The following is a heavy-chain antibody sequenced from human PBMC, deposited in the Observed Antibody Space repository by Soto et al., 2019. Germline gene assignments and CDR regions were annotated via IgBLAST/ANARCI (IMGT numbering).Heavy chain of an antibody. V-gene: IGHV3-15*01. D-gene: IGHD5-18*01. J-gene: IGHJ6*02. CDR2: IKSKTDGGTT. CDR3: TTPSSDTAMVTRYFYYCMDV. CDR1: GFTFSNAW. Sequence: GGSLRLSCAASGFTFSNAWMSWVRQAPGKGLEWVGRIKSKTDGGTTDYAAPVKGRFTISRDDSKNKLYLQMNSLKTENTAVYYCTTPSSDTAMVTRYFYYCMDVLGQGTTVTVSS.